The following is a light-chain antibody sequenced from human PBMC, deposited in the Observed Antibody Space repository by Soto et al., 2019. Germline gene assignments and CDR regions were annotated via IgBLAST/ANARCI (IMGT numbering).Light chain of an antibody. J-gene: IGLJ1*01. CDR1: SSDVGGYTY. Sequence: QSALTQPPSASGSPGQSVTISCTGTSSDVGGYTYVSWYQQHPGKATKLIISEVSKRPSGVPDRFSRAKSGHTASLTVSGLQAEDEADYYCTSHAGSNNYVFGTGTKLTVL. V-gene: IGLV2-8*01. CDR2: EVS. CDR3: TSHAGSNNYV.